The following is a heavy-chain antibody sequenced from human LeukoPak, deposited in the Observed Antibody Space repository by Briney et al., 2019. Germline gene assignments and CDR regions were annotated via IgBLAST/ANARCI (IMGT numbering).Heavy chain of an antibody. J-gene: IGHJ4*02. Sequence: AAVNVSCKASRYTLTGYFMHWVRQAPGQGLEWMGWINPNSGGTNYAQKFQGRVTMTRDTSISTAYMELSRLRSDDTAVYYCARVVATILRIWGQGTMVTVSS. CDR2: INPNSGGT. CDR3: ARVVATILRI. CDR1: RYTLTGYF. D-gene: IGHD5-12*01. V-gene: IGHV1-2*02.